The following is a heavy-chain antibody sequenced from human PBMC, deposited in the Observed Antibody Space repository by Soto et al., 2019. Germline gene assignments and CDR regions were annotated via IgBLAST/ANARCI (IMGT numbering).Heavy chain of an antibody. CDR3: ARTNYDFWSGYRTTYDY. V-gene: IGHV4-30-4*01. J-gene: IGHJ4*02. Sequence: TSETLSLTCTVSGGSISSGDYYWSWIRQPPGKGLEWIGYIYYSGSTYYNPSLKSRVTISVDTSKNQFSLKLSSVTAADTAVYYCARTNYDFWSGYRTTYDYWGQGTLVTVSS. CDR1: GGSISSGDYY. CDR2: IYYSGST. D-gene: IGHD3-3*01.